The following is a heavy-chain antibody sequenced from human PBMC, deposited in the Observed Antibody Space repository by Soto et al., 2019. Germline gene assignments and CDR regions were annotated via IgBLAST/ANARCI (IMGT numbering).Heavy chain of an antibody. CDR1: GFTFSSYW. Sequence: EVQLVESGGDLVQPGGSLRLSCAASGFTFSSYWMRWVRQAPGKGLVWVSRINTDGSSTNYADSVKGRFTISRDNAKNTLFLQMNSLRDEDTAVYYCASGYSSTWYNAFDIWGQGTMVTVSS. CDR3: ASGYSSTWYNAFDI. D-gene: IGHD6-13*01. V-gene: IGHV3-74*01. J-gene: IGHJ3*02. CDR2: INTDGSST.